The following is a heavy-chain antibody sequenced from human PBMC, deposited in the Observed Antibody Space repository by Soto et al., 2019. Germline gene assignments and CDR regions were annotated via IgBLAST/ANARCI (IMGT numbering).Heavy chain of an antibody. CDR2: INPNSGGT. CDR1: GYTFTGCY. V-gene: IGHV1-2*02. CDR3: ARNRILTGVGLNWFDP. Sequence: ASVKVSCKASGYTFTGCYMHWVRQAPGQGLEWMGWINPNSGGTNYAQKFQGRVTMTRDTSISTAYMELSRLRSDDTAVYYCARNRILTGVGLNWFDPWGAGTLVTVSS. J-gene: IGHJ5*02. D-gene: IGHD3-9*01.